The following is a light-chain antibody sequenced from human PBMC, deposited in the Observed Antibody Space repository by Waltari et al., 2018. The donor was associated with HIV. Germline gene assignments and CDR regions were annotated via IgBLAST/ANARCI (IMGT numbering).Light chain of an antibody. CDR2: AAS. Sequence: DIQMTQSPSSLSASVGDRVTITCRASQGVNNYLAWYQQRPGTVPKLLIYAASTLRSGVPSRFSCSGSGTDFTLTISSLQPEDVATYYCQKYDGAPWTFGQGTKVEV. J-gene: IGKJ1*01. CDR3: QKYDGAPWT. V-gene: IGKV1-27*01. CDR1: QGVNNY.